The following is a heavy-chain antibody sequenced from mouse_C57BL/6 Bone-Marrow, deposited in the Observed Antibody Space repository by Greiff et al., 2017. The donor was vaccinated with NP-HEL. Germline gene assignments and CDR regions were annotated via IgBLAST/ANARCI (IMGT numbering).Heavy chain of an antibody. CDR3: TRRPYYYGSSPWFAY. CDR1: GYTFTDYE. CDR2: IDPETGGT. J-gene: IGHJ3*01. Sequence: VQLQQSGAELVRPGASVTLSCKASGYTFTDYEMHWVKQTPVHGLEWIGAIDPETGGTAYNQKFKGKAILTADKSSSTAYMERRSLTSEDSAVYYCTRRPYYYGSSPWFAYWGQGTLVTVSA. D-gene: IGHD1-1*01. V-gene: IGHV1-15*01.